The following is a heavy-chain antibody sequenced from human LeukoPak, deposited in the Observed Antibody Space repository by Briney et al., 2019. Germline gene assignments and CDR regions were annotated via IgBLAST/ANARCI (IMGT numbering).Heavy chain of an antibody. D-gene: IGHD3-22*01. Sequence: PGGSLRLSCVASRFTFSNYGMHWVRQAPGKGLEWVAVISFDGSTTYYADSVKGRFTISRDNSKNTLYLQMNSQRLEDTAVYYCAREATYYYDSSGYYPEITYFDYWGQGTLVTVSS. CDR3: AREATYYYDSSGYYPEITYFDY. CDR2: ISFDGSTT. V-gene: IGHV3-30*03. J-gene: IGHJ4*02. CDR1: RFTFSNYG.